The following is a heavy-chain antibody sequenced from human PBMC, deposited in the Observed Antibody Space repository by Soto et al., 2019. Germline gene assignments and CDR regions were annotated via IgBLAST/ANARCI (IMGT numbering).Heavy chain of an antibody. CDR3: ARDHGPFVDYDFWRGDGFDY. D-gene: IGHD3-3*01. Sequence: EVQLVESGGGLVQPGGSLRLSCAASGFTFSSYWMSWVRQAPGKGLEWVANIKQDGSEKYYVDSVKGRFTISRDNAKNSLYLQMNSMRAEDTAVYYCARDHGPFVDYDFWRGDGFDYWGQGTLVTVSS. V-gene: IGHV3-7*01. CDR1: GFTFSSYW. J-gene: IGHJ4*02. CDR2: IKQDGSEK.